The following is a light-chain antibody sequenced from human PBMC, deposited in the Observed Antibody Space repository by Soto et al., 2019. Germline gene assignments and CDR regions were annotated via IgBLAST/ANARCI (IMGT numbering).Light chain of an antibody. CDR2: GAS. CDR3: QQYGRSWWT. Sequence: EIVLTQSPGTLSLSPGERATLSCRTSQSVSSSYLAWYQQKPGQAPRLLIYGASSRATGIPDRFSGSGSGTEFTLTISSLEPEDFAVYYCQQYGRSWWTFGQGTKVEIK. V-gene: IGKV3-20*01. J-gene: IGKJ1*01. CDR1: QSVSSSY.